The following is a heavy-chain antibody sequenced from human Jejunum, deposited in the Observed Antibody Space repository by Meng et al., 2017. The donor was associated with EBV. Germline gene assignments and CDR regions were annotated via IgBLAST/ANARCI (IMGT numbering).Heavy chain of an antibody. J-gene: IGHJ4*02. Sequence: QGQLQQWGAGLLKPSETLSLTCAVYRGSFSGYYWSWIRQHPGKGLEWIGEINHSGSTNYNPSLRSRVTISVETSKNQFSLRLNSVTAADTAVYYCARVAFSYTTRSLDSWGQGTPVTVSS. CDR3: ARVAFSYTTRSLDS. D-gene: IGHD3-16*02. CDR1: RGSFSGYY. V-gene: IGHV4-34*02. CDR2: INHSGST.